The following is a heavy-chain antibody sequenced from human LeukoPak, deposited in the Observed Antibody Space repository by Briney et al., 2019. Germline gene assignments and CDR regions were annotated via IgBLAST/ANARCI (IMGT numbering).Heavy chain of an antibody. CDR2: ISWNSGSI. J-gene: IGHJ4*02. V-gene: IGHV3-9*01. CDR3: ATRDYYGSGSWDY. CDR1: GFTFDDYA. D-gene: IGHD3-10*01. Sequence: PGRSLRLSCAASGFTFDDYAMHWVRQAPGKGLEWVSGISWNSGSIGYADSVKGRFTISRDNAKNSLYLQMNSLRAEDTALYYCATRDYYGSGSWDYWGRGTLVTVSS.